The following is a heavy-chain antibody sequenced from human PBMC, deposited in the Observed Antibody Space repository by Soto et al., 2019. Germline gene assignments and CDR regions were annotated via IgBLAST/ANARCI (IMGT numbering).Heavy chain of an antibody. CDR1: GFTFSSYA. CDR3: ATVVTAIHSPDS. V-gene: IGHV3-23*01. J-gene: IGHJ4*02. Sequence: EVQLLESGGGLVQPGGSLRLSCAASGFTFSSYAMSWVRQAPGKGLGWGSGIRGSGGSTYYADSVKGRFTISRDNSKNTLYLQMNSLRAEDTAVYYCATVVTAIHSPDSWGQGPLVTVSS. CDR2: IRGSGGST. D-gene: IGHD2-21*02.